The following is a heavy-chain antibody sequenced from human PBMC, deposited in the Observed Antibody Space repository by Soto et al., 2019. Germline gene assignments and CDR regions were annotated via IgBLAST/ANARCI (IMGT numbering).Heavy chain of an antibody. J-gene: IGHJ4*02. Sequence: EVQLVESGGGLIQPGGSLRLSCEVSGFTVSSTTYMSWVRQAPGKGLEWVSVIYSGGTTFYADSVKGRFTISRDNSKNTLYLQMNSLRAEDTAVYYCHGYGYWGQGTLVTVSS. CDR1: GFTVSSTTY. D-gene: IGHD5-12*01. V-gene: IGHV3-53*01. CDR3: HGYGY. CDR2: IYSGGTT.